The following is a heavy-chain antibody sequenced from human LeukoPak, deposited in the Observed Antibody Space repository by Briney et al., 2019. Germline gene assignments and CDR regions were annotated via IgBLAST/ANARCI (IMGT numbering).Heavy chain of an antibody. J-gene: IGHJ4*02. CDR2: IIDYTGNT. D-gene: IGHD3-10*01. Sequence: ASVTVSRQASVYTFTSYGFSWVRQAPGQGLAWMGWIIDYTGNTSYAQKLQGRVTMTTDTSPSTVYMELRSLRSDDTDVYYCARDYGSGSHYNGWGQGTLVTVSS. CDR3: ARDYGSGSHYNG. V-gene: IGHV1-18*01. CDR1: VYTFTSYG.